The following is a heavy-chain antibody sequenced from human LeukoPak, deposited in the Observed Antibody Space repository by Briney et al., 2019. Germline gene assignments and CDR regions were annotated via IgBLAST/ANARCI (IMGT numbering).Heavy chain of an antibody. Sequence: GGSLRLSCSASGFTFSTYAMHWVRQASGKGLEWVGRIRSKANSYATAYAASVKGRFTISRDDSKNTAYLQMNSLKTEDTAVYYCTRPSPHGAPAYWGQGTLVTVSS. V-gene: IGHV3-73*01. CDR1: GFTFSTYA. D-gene: IGHD4-17*01. J-gene: IGHJ4*02. CDR2: IRSKANSYAT. CDR3: TRPSPHGAPAY.